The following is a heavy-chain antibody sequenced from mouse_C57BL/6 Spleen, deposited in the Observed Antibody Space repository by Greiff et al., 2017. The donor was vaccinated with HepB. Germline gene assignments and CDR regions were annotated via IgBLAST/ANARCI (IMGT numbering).Heavy chain of an antibody. Sequence: EVKVVESGGGLVKPGGSLKLSCAASGFTFSSYAMSWVRQTPEKRLEWVATISDGGSYTYYPDNVKGRFTISRDNAKNNLYLQMSRLKSEDTAMYYCARERGGQLRLRGYFDYWGQGTTLTVSS. CDR3: ARERGGQLRLRGYFDY. J-gene: IGHJ2*01. CDR1: GFTFSSYA. D-gene: IGHD3-2*02. V-gene: IGHV5-4*01. CDR2: ISDGGSYT.